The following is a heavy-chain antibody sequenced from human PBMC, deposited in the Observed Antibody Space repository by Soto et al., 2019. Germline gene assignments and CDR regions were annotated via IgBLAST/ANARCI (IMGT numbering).Heavy chain of an antibody. D-gene: IGHD5-18*01. Sequence: EVQLVESGGGLAQPGGSLRLSCAASGLKVSSWMSWVRQAPGKGLEWVAMTTQDGSGRHYLYSLKGRFTISRDSAKNSMYLQMNSLTVEDTAMYYCASLDTAVIKTGGYWGQGTQVTVSS. J-gene: IGHJ4*02. CDR1: GLKVSSW. CDR3: ASLDTAVIKTGGY. CDR2: TTQDGSGR. V-gene: IGHV3-7*01.